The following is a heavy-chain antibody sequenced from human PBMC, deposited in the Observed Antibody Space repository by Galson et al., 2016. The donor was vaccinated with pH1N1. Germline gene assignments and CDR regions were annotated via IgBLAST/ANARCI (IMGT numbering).Heavy chain of an antibody. CDR1: GYTFTDYW. Sequence: QSGAEAKKSGESLKISCESSGYTFTDYWIGCVRQTPVTGLVWIGIIYPRGSDTRYRPTCQGNVTSSAYEAISSAYLQWSSLKASDSGIYYCAREDPSGFLSHWGQGTLVTVSS. J-gene: IGHJ4*02. D-gene: IGHD3-22*01. CDR2: IYPRGSDT. CDR3: AREDPSGFLSH. V-gene: IGHV5-51*01.